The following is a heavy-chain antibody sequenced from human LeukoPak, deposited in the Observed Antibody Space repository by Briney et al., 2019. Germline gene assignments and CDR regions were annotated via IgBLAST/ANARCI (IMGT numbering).Heavy chain of an antibody. CDR1: GGTFSSYT. CDR3: ALRITGTINWFDP. D-gene: IGHD1-20*01. J-gene: IGHJ5*02. Sequence: GASVKVSCKASGGTFSSYTISWVRQAPGQGLKWMGRIIPILGIANYAQKFQGRVTITADKSTSTAYMELSSLRSEDTAVYYCALRITGTINWFDPWGQGTLVTVSS. CDR2: IIPILGIA. V-gene: IGHV1-69*02.